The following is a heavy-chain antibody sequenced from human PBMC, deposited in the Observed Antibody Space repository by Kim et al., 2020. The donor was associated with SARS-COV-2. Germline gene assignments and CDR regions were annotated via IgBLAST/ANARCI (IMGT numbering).Heavy chain of an antibody. V-gene: IGHV4-34*01. J-gene: IGHJ5*02. D-gene: IGHD5-12*01. CDR3: ARGRRWLQKSWFDP. Sequence: NPSLKSRVTISVDTSKNQFALKLSSVTAADTAVYYCARGRRWLQKSWFDPWGQGTLVTVSS.